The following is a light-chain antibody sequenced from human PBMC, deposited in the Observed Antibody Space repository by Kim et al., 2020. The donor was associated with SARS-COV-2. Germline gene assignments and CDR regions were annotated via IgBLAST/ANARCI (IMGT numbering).Light chain of an antibody. CDR3: QSYDSSLSGYV. CDR2: GNS. CDR1: SSNIGAGYD. Sequence: QRVTISCTGSSSNIGAGYDVHWYQQLPGTAHKLLIYGNSNRPSGVPDRFSGSKSGTSASLAITGLQAEDEADYYCQSYDSSLSGYVFGTGTKVTVL. V-gene: IGLV1-40*01. J-gene: IGLJ1*01.